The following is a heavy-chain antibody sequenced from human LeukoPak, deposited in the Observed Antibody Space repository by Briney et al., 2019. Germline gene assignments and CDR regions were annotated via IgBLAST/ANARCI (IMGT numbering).Heavy chain of an antibody. CDR1: GYTFTSYY. CDR2: INPSGGRT. CDR3: AREWPYTCWFDP. V-gene: IGHV1-46*01. J-gene: IGHJ5*02. D-gene: IGHD1-1*01. Sequence: ASVKVSCKASGYTFTSYYMHWVRQAPGQGLEWMGIINPSGGRTGYGQKFQGRVTITRDTSTDTVYMELRSLSSDDTAVYYCAREWPYTCWFDPWGQGTLVTVSS.